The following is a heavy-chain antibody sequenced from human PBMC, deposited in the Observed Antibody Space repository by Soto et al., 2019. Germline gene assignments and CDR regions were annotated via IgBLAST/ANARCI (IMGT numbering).Heavy chain of an antibody. CDR3: AAGTGRTDLDY. D-gene: IGHD2-15*01. V-gene: IGHV3-15*01. Sequence: EVQLVESGGGLGEPGGSLRLSCAASGFTFSEAWMTWVRQAPGKGLEWVGRVLSHKAGGATDYAARVKGRFTLSRDDSKNRLYLQMNGLTTEDTAVYYCAAGTGRTDLDYWGQGTLVTVSS. J-gene: IGHJ4*02. CDR1: GFTFSEAW. CDR2: VLSHKAGGAT.